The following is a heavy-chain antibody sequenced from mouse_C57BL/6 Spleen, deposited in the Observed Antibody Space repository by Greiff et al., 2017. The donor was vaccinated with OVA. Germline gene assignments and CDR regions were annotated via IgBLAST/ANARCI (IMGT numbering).Heavy chain of an antibody. CDR2: IDPSDSYT. CDR1: GYTFTSYW. J-gene: IGHJ3*01. Sequence: QVQLQQPGAELVMPGASVKLSCKASGYTFTSYWMHWVKQRPGQGLEWIGEIDPSDSYTNYNQKFKGKFTLTVDKSSSTAYMQLSSLTSADSEVYYCARESDYVFFFAHWGQGTLVTVSA. D-gene: IGHD2-13*01. CDR3: ARESDYVFFFAH. V-gene: IGHV1-69*01.